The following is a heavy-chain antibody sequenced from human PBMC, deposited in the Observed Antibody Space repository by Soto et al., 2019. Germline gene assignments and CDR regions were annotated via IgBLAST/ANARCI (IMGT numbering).Heavy chain of an antibody. D-gene: IGHD4-17*01. J-gene: IGHJ5*02. CDR1: GDSINSHY. CDR2: IYYSGST. Sequence: QVQLQQSGPGLVKPSETLSLTCTVSGDSINSHYWSWIRQPPGKGLEWIGYIYYSGSTSYNSSPKSRVTISLDTSKNQFSLKLNSVTAADTAVYYCARIYGGYWFDPWGQGTLVTVSS. V-gene: IGHV4-59*11. CDR3: ARIYGGYWFDP.